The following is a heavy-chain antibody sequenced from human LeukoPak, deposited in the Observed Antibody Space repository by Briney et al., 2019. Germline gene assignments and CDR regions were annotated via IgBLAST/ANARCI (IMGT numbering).Heavy chain of an antibody. CDR1: GYTFTDYY. CDR2: INPNSGGT. D-gene: IGHD1-1*01. CDR3: ARALCNWNDVGNDY. Sequence: ASVTVSCKASGYTFTDYYMHWVRQAPGQGLEWMGRINPNSGGTNYAQKFQDRVTMTRDTSISTAYMELSTLRSDDTAVYYCARALCNWNDVGNDYWGQGTLVTVSS. J-gene: IGHJ4*02. V-gene: IGHV1-2*02.